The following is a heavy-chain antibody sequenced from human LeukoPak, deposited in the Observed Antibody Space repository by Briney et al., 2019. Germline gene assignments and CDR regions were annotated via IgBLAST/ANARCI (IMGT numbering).Heavy chain of an antibody. Sequence: PSETLSLTCTVSGGSISSYYWSWIRQPPGKGLEWIGYIYYSGSTNYNPSLKSRVTISVDTSKNQFSLKLSSVTAADTAVYYCALTGYYNVLERNSYYYGMDVWGQGTTVTVSS. CDR2: IYYSGST. J-gene: IGHJ6*02. CDR1: GGSISSYY. CDR3: ALTGYYNVLERNSYYYGMDV. D-gene: IGHD3-9*01. V-gene: IGHV4-59*08.